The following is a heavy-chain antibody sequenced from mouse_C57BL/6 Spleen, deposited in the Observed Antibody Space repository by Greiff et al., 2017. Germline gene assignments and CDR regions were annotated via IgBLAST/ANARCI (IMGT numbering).Heavy chain of an antibody. D-gene: IGHD1-1*01. J-gene: IGHJ1*03. Sequence: VQLQQPGAELVKPGASVKLSCKASGYTFTSYWMQWVKQRPGQGLEWIGEIDPSDSYTNYNQKFKGKAKLTVDTSSSKAYMQLSSLTSEDSAVYYCARGGLITTVVNWYFDVWGTGTTVTVSS. CDR1: GYTFTSYW. CDR2: IDPSDSYT. CDR3: ARGGLITTVVNWYFDV. V-gene: IGHV1-50*01.